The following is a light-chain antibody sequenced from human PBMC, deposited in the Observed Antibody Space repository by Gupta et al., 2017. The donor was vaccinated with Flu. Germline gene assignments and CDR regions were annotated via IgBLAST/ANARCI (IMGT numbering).Light chain of an antibody. J-gene: IGLJ2*01. Sequence: NFMLTQPLSVSASPGKTVTISCTRNSGSIARNSVQWYQQRPGSSPISVIYEDNQRPSGVPDRFSGSIDSLSNSASLSISGLKTEDEAVYYCQSYDSRNQVIFSGGTKLTVL. CDR1: SGSIARNS. CDR2: EDN. CDR3: QSYDSRNQVI. V-gene: IGLV6-57*01.